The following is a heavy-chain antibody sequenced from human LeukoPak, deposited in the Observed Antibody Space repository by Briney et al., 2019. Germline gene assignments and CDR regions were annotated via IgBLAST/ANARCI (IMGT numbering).Heavy chain of an antibody. CDR3: ARVATDYYYYGMDV. V-gene: IGHV4-59*01. Sequence: RPSETLSLTCTVSGGSISSYYWSWIRQPPGKGLEWIGYIYYSGSTNYNPSLKGRVTISVDTSKNQFSLKLSSVTAADTAVYYCARVATDYYYYGMDVWGQGTTVTVSS. D-gene: IGHD1-26*01. CDR2: IYYSGST. J-gene: IGHJ6*02. CDR1: GGSISSYY.